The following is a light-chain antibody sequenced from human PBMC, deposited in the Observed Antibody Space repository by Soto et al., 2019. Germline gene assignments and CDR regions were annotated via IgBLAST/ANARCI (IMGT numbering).Light chain of an antibody. Sequence: DIQITQSPSTLSGSVGDRVTVTFRASQTISSWLAWYQQKPGKAPKLLIYAASSLQSGVPSRFSGSGSGTDFTLTISSLQPEDFPTYYCQQSYSTPPITFGQGTRLEIK. CDR2: AAS. V-gene: IGKV1-39*01. CDR1: QTISSW. J-gene: IGKJ5*01. CDR3: QQSYSTPPIT.